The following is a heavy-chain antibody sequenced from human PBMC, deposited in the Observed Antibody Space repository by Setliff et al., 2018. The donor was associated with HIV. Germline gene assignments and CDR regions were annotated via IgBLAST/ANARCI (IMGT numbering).Heavy chain of an antibody. CDR3: TRTSRAAY. CDR1: GFTFSTNA. V-gene: IGHV3-48*01. Sequence: LRLSCAASGFTFSTNAMNWVRQAPGKGLEWVSYINNISSTISYADSVKGRFTISRDNAKSSLYLQMNSLRAEDTAVYYCTRTSRAAYWGRGTLVTVSS. D-gene: IGHD6-25*01. J-gene: IGHJ4*02. CDR2: INNISSTI.